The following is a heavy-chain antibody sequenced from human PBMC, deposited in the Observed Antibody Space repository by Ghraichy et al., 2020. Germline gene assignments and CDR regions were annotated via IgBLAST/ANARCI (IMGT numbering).Heavy chain of an antibody. V-gene: IGHV3-21*01. D-gene: IGHD1-26*01. CDR2: ISSSSSYI. J-gene: IGHJ4*02. CDR3: ARDQTSPKWELLRPGDY. Sequence: GESLNISCAASGFTFSSYSMNWVRQAPGKGLEWVSSISSSSSYIYYADSVKGRFTISRDNAKNSLYLQMNSLRAEDTAVYYCARDQTSPKWELLRPGDYWGQGTLVTVSS. CDR1: GFTFSSYS.